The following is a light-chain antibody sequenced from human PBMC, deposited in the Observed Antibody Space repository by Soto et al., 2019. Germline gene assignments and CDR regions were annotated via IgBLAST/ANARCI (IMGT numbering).Light chain of an antibody. J-gene: IGKJ4*01. CDR1: QGISSN. CDR3: QQYFSYPLT. Sequence: AIRMTQSPSSFSASTGDRVTITCRASQGISSNLAWYKVNPGKDPRLLIYTASYLESGVPARFSGSGSGTDFTLTISSLQSEDFAVYYCQQYFSYPLTFGGGTKVEIK. CDR2: TAS. V-gene: IGKV1-8*01.